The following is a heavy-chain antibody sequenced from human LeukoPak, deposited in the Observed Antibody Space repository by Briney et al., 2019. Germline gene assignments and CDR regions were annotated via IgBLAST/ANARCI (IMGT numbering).Heavy chain of an antibody. D-gene: IGHD1-26*01. J-gene: IGHJ4*02. V-gene: IGHV3-21*04. CDR2: ISSSSDYI. Sequence: GGSLRLSCAASGFTFSSYTMNWVRQAPGKGLEWVSSISSSSDYIFYADSVRGRFTISRDNPKNSLYLQMHSLRAEDTAVYYCARRRDSGSLQHFDYWGQGTLVTVSS. CDR3: ARRRDSGSLQHFDY. CDR1: GFTFSSYT.